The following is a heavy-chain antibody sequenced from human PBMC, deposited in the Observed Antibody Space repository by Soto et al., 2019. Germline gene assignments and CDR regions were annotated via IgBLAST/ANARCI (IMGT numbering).Heavy chain of an antibody. CDR2: ISSSSSTI. Sequence: VQLVESGGGLVQPGGSLRLSCAASGFTFSSYSMNWVRQAPGKGLEWVSYISSSSSTIYYADSVKGRFTISRDNAKNSLYLQMNSLRAEDTAVYYCARGYCTNGVCYSYYFDYWGQGTLVTVSS. D-gene: IGHD2-8*01. CDR3: ARGYCTNGVCYSYYFDY. J-gene: IGHJ4*02. V-gene: IGHV3-48*01. CDR1: GFTFSSYS.